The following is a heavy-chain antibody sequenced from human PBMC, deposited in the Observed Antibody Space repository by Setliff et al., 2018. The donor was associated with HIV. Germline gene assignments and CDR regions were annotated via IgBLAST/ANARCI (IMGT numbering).Heavy chain of an antibody. D-gene: IGHD6-13*01. V-gene: IGHV1-18*01. CDR3: AKNLYRSGWSPLDY. Sequence: ASVKVSCKASGYFFTTYGISWVRQAPGQGLEWMGWTSAYNGHTDYAQKIQGRVTLTTDTSTSTAYMELKSLISDDTAVYYCAKNLYRSGWSPLDYWGQGTLVTVSS. CDR1: GYFFTTYG. CDR2: TSAYNGHT. J-gene: IGHJ4*02.